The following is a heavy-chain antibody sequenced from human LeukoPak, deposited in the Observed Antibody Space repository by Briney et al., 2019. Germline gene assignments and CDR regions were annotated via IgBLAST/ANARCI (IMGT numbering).Heavy chain of an antibody. CDR2: IKQDGSEK. J-gene: IGHJ4*02. CDR1: GFTFSSYW. D-gene: IGHD3-16*01. V-gene: IGHV3-7*01. CDR3: ARDRYGGATIFDY. Sequence: PGGSLRLSCAASGFTFSSYWMSWVRQAPGKGLEWVANIKQDGSEKYYVDSVKGRFTISRDNAKNSLYLQMNSLRAEDTAVYYCARDRYGGATIFDYWGQGTLVTVSS.